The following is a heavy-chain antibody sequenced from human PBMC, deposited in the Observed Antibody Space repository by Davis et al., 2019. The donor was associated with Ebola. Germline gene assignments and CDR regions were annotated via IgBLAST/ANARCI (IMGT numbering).Heavy chain of an antibody. Sequence: GESLKISCAASGFTFSSYGMHWVRQAPGKGLEWVAFIRYDGSNKYYADSVKGRFTISRDNSKNTLYLQMNSLRAEDTAVYYCAKGLFYYDSPDGDYWGQGTLVTVSS. CDR2: IRYDGSNK. D-gene: IGHD3-22*01. CDR1: GFTFSSYG. V-gene: IGHV3-30*02. CDR3: AKGLFYYDSPDGDY. J-gene: IGHJ4*02.